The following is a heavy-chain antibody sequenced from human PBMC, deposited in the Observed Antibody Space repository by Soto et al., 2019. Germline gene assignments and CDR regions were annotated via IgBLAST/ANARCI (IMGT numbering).Heavy chain of an antibody. D-gene: IGHD2-15*01. Sequence: SETLSLTCSVYGGSFSGYYWSWIRQPPGKGLEWIGEINHSGSTNYNPSLKSRVTISVDTSKNQFSLKLSSVTAADTAVYYCARVVVVAATEDYWGQGTLVTVSS. CDR1: GGSFSGYY. CDR2: INHSGST. J-gene: IGHJ4*02. CDR3: ARVVVVAATEDY. V-gene: IGHV4-34*01.